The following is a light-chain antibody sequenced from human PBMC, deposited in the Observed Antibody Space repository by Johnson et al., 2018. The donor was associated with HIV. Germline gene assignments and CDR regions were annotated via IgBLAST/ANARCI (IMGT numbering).Light chain of an antibody. CDR1: SSNIGNNY. V-gene: IGLV1-51*01. Sequence: QSVLTQPPSVSAAPGQKVTISCSGSSSNIGNNYVSWYQQLPGTAPKLLIYDNNKRPSGIPDRFSGSKSGTSATLGITGLQTGDEADYNCGTWDSSLSAGPYVFGTGTKVTVL. J-gene: IGLJ1*01. CDR2: DNN. CDR3: GTWDSSLSAGPYV.